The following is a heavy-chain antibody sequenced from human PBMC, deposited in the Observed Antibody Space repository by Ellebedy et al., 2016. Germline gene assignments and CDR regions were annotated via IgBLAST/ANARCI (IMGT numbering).Heavy chain of an antibody. Sequence: ASVKVSCKASGYTLTSYYIHWVRQAPGQGLEWMGIINPSGGSTNYAQKLQGRVTMTRDTSTSTVYMGLSSLRSEDTAVYYCARSFYASGSHPAFDYWGQGTLVTVSS. V-gene: IGHV1-46*04. D-gene: IGHD3-10*01. J-gene: IGHJ4*02. CDR3: ARSFYASGSHPAFDY. CDR2: INPSGGST. CDR1: GYTLTSYY.